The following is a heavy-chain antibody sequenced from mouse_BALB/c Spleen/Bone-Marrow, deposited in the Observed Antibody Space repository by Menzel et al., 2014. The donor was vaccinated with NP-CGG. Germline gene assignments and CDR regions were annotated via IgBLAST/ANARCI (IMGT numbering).Heavy chain of an antibody. CDR1: VFNIKDTY. CDR3: ASYVYGYYFDY. V-gene: IGHV14-3*02. Sequence: EAKLVEFGAELVKPGASVKLSCTASVFNIKDTYMHCVKQRPEHGPEWIGRIDPANGNTKYDPKFQGMASITAATSSNTTYLQLNRLTSEDTAVYYCASYVYGYYFDYWGQGTTLTVSS. CDR2: IDPANGNT. D-gene: IGHD2-2*01. J-gene: IGHJ2*01.